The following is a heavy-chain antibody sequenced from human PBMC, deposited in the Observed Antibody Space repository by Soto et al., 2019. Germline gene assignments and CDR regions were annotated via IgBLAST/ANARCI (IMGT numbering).Heavy chain of an antibody. J-gene: IGHJ4*02. V-gene: IGHV4-4*02. CDR1: GGSISSSNW. CDR2: IYHSGST. Sequence: QVQLQESGPGLVKPSGTLSLTCAVSGGSISSSNWWSWVRQPPGKGLEWIGEIYHSGSTNYNPSLKSRVTISVDKSKNQFSLKLSSVTAADTAVYYCAGLRPYYYDSSGYSPLHVVSWGQGTLVTVSS. CDR3: AGLRPYYYDSSGYSPLHVVS. D-gene: IGHD3-22*01.